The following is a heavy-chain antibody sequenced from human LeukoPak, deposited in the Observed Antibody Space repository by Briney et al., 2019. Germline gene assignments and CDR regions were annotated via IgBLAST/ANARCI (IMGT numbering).Heavy chain of an antibody. Sequence: GGSLRLSCAASGFTFRNYGMHWVRQAPGKGLDWVAVISYDGSNKYYADSVKGRFTISRDNSKNTLYLQMNSLRAEDTAVYYCVGAHVAAYWGQGTLVTVSS. CDR3: VGAHVAAY. V-gene: IGHV3-30*03. CDR2: ISYDGSNK. CDR1: GFTFRNYG. J-gene: IGHJ4*02. D-gene: IGHD3-10*01.